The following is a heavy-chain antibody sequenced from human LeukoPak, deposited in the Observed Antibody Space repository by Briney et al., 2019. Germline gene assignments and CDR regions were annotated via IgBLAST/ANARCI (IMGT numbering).Heavy chain of an antibody. J-gene: IGHJ4*02. CDR1: GGSISSYY. CDR3: ARLYGWYEGDY. V-gene: IGHV4-59*12. CDR2: IYYSGST. D-gene: IGHD6-19*01. Sequence: PSETLSLTCTVSGGSISSYYWSWIRQPPGKGLEWIGYIYYSGSTNYNPSLKSRVTISVDTSKNQFSLKLSSVTAADTAVYYCARLYGWYEGDYWGQGTLVTVSS.